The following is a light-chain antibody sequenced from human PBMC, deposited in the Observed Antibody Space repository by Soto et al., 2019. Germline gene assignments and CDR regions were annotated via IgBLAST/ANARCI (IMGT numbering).Light chain of an antibody. Sequence: QSALTQPASVSGSPGQSITISCTGASSDVGGYNNVSWYQQHPVKAPKLMIYDVSNRPSGVSNRFSGSKSGNTASLTISGLQVEDEADYYCSSYTSSSTVVFGGGTKVTVL. V-gene: IGLV2-14*01. J-gene: IGLJ2*01. CDR3: SSYTSSSTVV. CDR1: SSDVGGYNN. CDR2: DVS.